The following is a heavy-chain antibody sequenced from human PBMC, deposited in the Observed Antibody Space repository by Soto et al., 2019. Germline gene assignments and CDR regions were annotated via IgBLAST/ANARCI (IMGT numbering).Heavy chain of an antibody. Sequence: QVQLVESGGGVVQPGRSLRLSCAASGFTFSSYGMHWVRQAPGKGLEWVAVISYDGSNKYYADSVTGRFTISRDNSKNTLYLQMNSLRAEDTAVYYCATVYYGSGNDYWGQGTLVTVSS. V-gene: IGHV3-30*03. CDR3: ATVYYGSGNDY. J-gene: IGHJ4*02. D-gene: IGHD3-10*01. CDR1: GFTFSSYG. CDR2: ISYDGSNK.